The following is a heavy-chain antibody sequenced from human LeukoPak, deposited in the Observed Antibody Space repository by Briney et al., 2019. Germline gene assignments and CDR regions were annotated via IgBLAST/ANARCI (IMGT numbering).Heavy chain of an antibody. J-gene: IGHJ4*02. Sequence: SETLSLTCAVYGGSFSGYYWSWIRQPPGKGLEWIGEINHSGSTNYNPSLKSRVTISVDTSKNQFSLKLSSVTAADAAVYYCASIVGATGPVGYWGQGTLVTVSS. V-gene: IGHV4-34*01. D-gene: IGHD1-26*01. CDR3: ASIVGATGPVGY. CDR1: GGSFSGYY. CDR2: INHSGST.